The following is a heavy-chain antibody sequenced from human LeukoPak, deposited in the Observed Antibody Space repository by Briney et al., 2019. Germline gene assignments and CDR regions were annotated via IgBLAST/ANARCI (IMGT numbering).Heavy chain of an antibody. CDR3: AKDAQRGFDYSNSLEY. CDR2: IWNDGSNK. V-gene: IGHV3-33*06. CDR1: GFTFSHFG. D-gene: IGHD4-11*01. Sequence: GGSLRLSCAASGFTFSHFGMPWVRQAPGKGLEWAAVIWNDGSNKYYADSVKGRFTISRDNSKNTVSLQMNSLRDEDTAVYYCAKDAQRGFDYSNSLEYWGQGTLVTVSS. J-gene: IGHJ4*02.